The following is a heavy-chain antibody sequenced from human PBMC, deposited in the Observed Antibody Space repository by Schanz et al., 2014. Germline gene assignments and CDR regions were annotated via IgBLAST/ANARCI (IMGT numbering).Heavy chain of an antibody. V-gene: IGHV3-66*01. D-gene: IGHD6-6*01. J-gene: IGHJ4*02. CDR3: ARVGRDYISSSVLDSLHY. CDR2: TYLGGNT. Sequence: EVQLVESGGGLVQPGGSLRLSCAASGFSISDHTMRWDRQAPGKGLEPVSVTYLGGNTDYADSVKGRFTISRDNTKNTLFLQMNNLRPEDTAMYFCARVGRDYISSSVLDSLHYWGQGSLVTVS. CDR1: GFSISDHT.